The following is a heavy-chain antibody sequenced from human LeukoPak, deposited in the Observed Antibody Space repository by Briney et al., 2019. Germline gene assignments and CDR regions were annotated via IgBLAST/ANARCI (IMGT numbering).Heavy chain of an antibody. J-gene: IGHJ4*02. CDR3: ARVPCGGDCYWVDY. V-gene: IGHV3-33*01. D-gene: IGHD2-21*02. Sequence: GRSLRLSCAASGFTFRSYGMHWVRQAPGKGLEWVAVIWYDGSNKYYADSVKGRFTISRDNSKNTLYLQMNSLRAEDTAVYYCARVPCGGDCYWVDYWGQGTLVTVPS. CDR2: IWYDGSNK. CDR1: GFTFRSYG.